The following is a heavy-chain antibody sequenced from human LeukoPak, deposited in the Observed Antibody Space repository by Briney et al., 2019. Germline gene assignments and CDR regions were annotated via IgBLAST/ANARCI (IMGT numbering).Heavy chain of an antibody. CDR2: IYPGDSDT. J-gene: IGHJ6*03. D-gene: IGHD6-13*01. Sequence: GESLKISCKGSGYSFTSYWIGWVRQMPGKGLEWMGMIYPGDSDTRYSPSFQGQVTISADKSISTAYLQWSSLKASETAMYYCARRGGAAGIYYYYYMDVWGKGTTVTVSS. CDR1: GYSFTSYW. CDR3: ARRGGAAGIYYYYYMDV. V-gene: IGHV5-51*01.